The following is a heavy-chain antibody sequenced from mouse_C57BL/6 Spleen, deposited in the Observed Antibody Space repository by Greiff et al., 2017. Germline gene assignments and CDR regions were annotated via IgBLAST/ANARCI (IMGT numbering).Heavy chain of an antibody. CDR2: IYPGSGST. CDR1: GYTFTSYW. V-gene: IGHV1-55*01. D-gene: IGHD1-1*01. CDR3: ARRTTVVAPDWYFDV. Sequence: QVQLQQPGAELVKPGASVKMSCKASGYTFTSYWITWVKQRPGQGLEWIGDIYPGSGSTNYNEKFKSKATLTVDTSSSTAYMQRSSLTSEDSAVYYCARRTTVVAPDWYFDVWGTGTTVTVSS. J-gene: IGHJ1*03.